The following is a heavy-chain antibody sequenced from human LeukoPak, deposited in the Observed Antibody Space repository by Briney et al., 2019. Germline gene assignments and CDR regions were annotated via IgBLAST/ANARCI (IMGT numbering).Heavy chain of an antibody. Sequence: SETLSLTCTVSGDSISSSSYYWGWIRQPPGKGLEWIGSIYYSGSTYYNPSLKSRVTISVDTSKNQFSMKLSSVTAADTAVYYCARLPNYDILTSYYATWLGWFDPWGQGTLVTVSS. J-gene: IGHJ5*02. D-gene: IGHD3-9*01. V-gene: IGHV4-39*01. CDR1: GDSISSSSYY. CDR3: ARLPNYDILTSYYATWLGWFDP. CDR2: IYYSGST.